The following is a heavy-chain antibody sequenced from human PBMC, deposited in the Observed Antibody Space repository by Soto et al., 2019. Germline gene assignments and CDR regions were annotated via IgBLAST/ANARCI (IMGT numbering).Heavy chain of an antibody. CDR1: GFTFDDYT. Sequence: GGSLRLSCAASGFTFDDYTMHCVRQAPGKGLEWVSLISWDGGSTYYADSVRGRFTISRDNSKNSLYLQMNSLRTDDTAVYYCAKDHYSSSWGYFGYWGQGTLVTVSS. J-gene: IGHJ4*02. D-gene: IGHD6-13*01. CDR3: AKDHYSSSWGYFGY. CDR2: ISWDGGST. V-gene: IGHV3-43*01.